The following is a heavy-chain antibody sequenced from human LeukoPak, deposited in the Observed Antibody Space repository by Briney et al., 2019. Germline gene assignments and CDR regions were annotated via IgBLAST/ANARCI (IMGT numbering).Heavy chain of an antibody. V-gene: IGHV3-15*01. Sequence: GGSLRLSCAASGFTFSNAWMSWVRQAPGKGLEWVGRIKSKTDGGTTDFAAPVKGRFTISRDDSQSTLSLQMTNLKTEDTAVYYCTTDSGNLYFYYYYMDVWGKGATVTVSS. D-gene: IGHD2-8*01. J-gene: IGHJ6*03. CDR2: IKSKTDGGTT. CDR1: GFTFSNAW. CDR3: TTDSGNLYFYYYYMDV.